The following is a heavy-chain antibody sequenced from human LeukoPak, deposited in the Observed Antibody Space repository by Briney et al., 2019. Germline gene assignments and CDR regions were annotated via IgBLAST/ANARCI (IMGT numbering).Heavy chain of an antibody. CDR3: AREHSGDWYFGGK. V-gene: IGHV1-69*13. CDR2: IIPIFGTA. J-gene: IGHJ4*02. Sequence: GGSVKVSCKASGGTFSSYAISWVRQAPGQGLEWMGGIIPIFGTANYAQKFQGRVTITADESTSTAYMELSSLRSEDTAVYYCAREHSGDWYFGGKWGQGTLVTVSS. D-gene: IGHD6-19*01. CDR1: GGTFSSYA.